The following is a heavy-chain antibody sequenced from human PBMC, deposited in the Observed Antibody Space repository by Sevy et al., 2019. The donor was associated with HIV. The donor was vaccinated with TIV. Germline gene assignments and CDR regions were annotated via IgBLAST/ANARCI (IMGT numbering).Heavy chain of an antibody. CDR1: GFTFSDYY. V-gene: IGHV3-11*01. CDR3: ARSHYYDSSGYYFPLDY. Sequence: GSLRLSCAASGFTFSDYYMSWIRQAPGKGLEWVSYISSSGSTIYYADSVKGRFTISRDNAKNSLYLQMNSLRAEDTAVYYCARSHYYDSSGYYFPLDYWGQGTLVTVSS. CDR2: ISSSGSTI. J-gene: IGHJ4*02. D-gene: IGHD3-22*01.